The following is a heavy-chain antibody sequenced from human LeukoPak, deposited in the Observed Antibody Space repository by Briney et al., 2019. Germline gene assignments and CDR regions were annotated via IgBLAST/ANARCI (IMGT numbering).Heavy chain of an antibody. J-gene: IGHJ4*02. V-gene: IGHV3-21*01. CDR3: ARDLRPWGSGAIFW. CDR2: ISSSGSYT. Sequence: GGSLRLACAASGFIFTNYAMISVRQTPGEGLECVSSISSSGSYTSYADSVGGRFTISRDSSKNSLYLQMVSLRAEDTAVYYCARDLRPWGSGAIFWWGEGTLFAVSS. D-gene: IGHD7-27*01. CDR1: GFIFTNYA.